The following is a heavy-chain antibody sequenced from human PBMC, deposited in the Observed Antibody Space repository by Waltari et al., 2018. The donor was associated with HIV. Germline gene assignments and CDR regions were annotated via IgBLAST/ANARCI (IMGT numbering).Heavy chain of an antibody. J-gene: IGHJ4*02. V-gene: IGHV3-53*02. CDR3: ARVRSTMGRFQGFDY. CDR1: GLPVSRNF. Sequence: EVQLVETGGGLIQPGGSLRLSCAASGLPVSRNFMNWVRQAPGKGLEWVSLIYNNNSTYYADSVKGRFTISRDNSKNTLYLQMNSLRAEDTAVYYCARVRSTMGRFQGFDYWGQGTLVTVSS. CDR2: IYNNNST. D-gene: IGHD1-26*01.